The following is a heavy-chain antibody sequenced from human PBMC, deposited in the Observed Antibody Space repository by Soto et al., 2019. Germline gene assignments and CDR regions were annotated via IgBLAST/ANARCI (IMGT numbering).Heavy chain of an antibody. V-gene: IGHV3-30-3*01. CDR1: GFTFSSYA. J-gene: IGHJ4*02. D-gene: IGHD2-8*01. Sequence: QVQLVESGGGVVQPGRSLRLSCAASGFTFSSYAMHWVRQAPGKGLEWVAVISYDGSNKYYADSVKGRFTISRDNSKNTLDLQMNSLRAEDTAVYYCARDPPYCTNGVCYYFDYWGQGTLVTVSA. CDR3: ARDPPYCTNGVCYYFDY. CDR2: ISYDGSNK.